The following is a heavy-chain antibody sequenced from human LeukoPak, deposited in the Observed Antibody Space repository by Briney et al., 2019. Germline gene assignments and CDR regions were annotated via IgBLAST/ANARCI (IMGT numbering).Heavy chain of an antibody. V-gene: IGHV3-15*01. Sequence: KTGGSLRLSCAASGFTFSNAWMSWVRQAPGKGLEWVGRIKSKTDGGTTDYAAPVKGRFTISRDDSKNTLYLQMNSLRAEDTAVYYCARIFCSSTTCYDYWGQGTLVTVSS. J-gene: IGHJ4*02. D-gene: IGHD2-2*01. CDR1: GFTFSNAW. CDR2: IKSKTDGGTT. CDR3: ARIFCSSTTCYDY.